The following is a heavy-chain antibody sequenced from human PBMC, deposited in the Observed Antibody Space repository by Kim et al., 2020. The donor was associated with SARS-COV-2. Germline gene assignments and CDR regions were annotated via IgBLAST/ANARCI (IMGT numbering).Heavy chain of an antibody. CDR1: GGSISSGGYY. V-gene: IGHV4-31*03. CDR3: ARRGKNYYGSGSYYNPLRY. D-gene: IGHD3-10*01. J-gene: IGHJ4*02. Sequence: SETLSLTCTVSGGSISSGGYYWSWIRKHPGKGLEWIGYIYYSVSTYYNPSLKSRVTISVDTSKNQFSLKLSSVTAADTAVYYCARRGKNYYGSGSYYNPLRYWGQGTLVTVSS. CDR2: IYYSVST.